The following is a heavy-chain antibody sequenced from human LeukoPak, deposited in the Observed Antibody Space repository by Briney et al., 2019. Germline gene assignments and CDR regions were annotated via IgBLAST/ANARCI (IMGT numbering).Heavy chain of an antibody. J-gene: IGHJ3*02. Sequence: ASVKVSCKASGYTFTSYYMHWVRQAPGQGLEWMGIINPSGGSTSYAQKFQGRVTMTRDTSTSTVYMELSSLRSEDTAVYYCARDLSDYGSQDAFDIWGQGTMVTVPS. CDR1: GYTFTSYY. CDR3: ARDLSDYGSQDAFDI. V-gene: IGHV1-46*01. CDR2: INPSGGST. D-gene: IGHD4-17*01.